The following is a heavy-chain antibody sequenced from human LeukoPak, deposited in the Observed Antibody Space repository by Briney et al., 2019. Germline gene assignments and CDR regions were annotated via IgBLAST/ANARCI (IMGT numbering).Heavy chain of an antibody. V-gene: IGHV3-48*03. J-gene: IGHJ5*02. CDR3: ARGDPHADL. Sequence: HAGGSLRLSCAAAGFYLNTYEMDWVRQAPGEGMEWIADITISGHTKNYADSGKGRFTISRDNAGTSLYLQMSSLTVEDTGVYYCARGDPHADLWGQGTLVTVSS. CDR1: GFYLNTYE. CDR2: ITISGHTK.